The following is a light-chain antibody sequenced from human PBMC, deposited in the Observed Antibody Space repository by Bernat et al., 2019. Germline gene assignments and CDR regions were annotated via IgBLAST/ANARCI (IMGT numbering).Light chain of an antibody. CDR1: QTLVFSDGKTY. J-gene: IGKJ4*01. CDR3: MQRVQLPLT. V-gene: IGKV2D-29*01. Sequence: DIVMTQTPLSLSVTPGQPASISCKSSQTLVFSDGKTYLSWYLQKPGQPPQLLIYEVSKLFSGVPDRFSGSGAGTDFTLKVSRVEAEDVGVYYCMQRVQLPLTFGGGTNVEIK. CDR2: EVS.